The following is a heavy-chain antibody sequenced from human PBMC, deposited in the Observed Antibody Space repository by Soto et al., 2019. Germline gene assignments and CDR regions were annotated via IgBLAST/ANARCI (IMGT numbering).Heavy chain of an antibody. CDR1: GFTFSCYG. Sequence: GGSLRLSCAASGFTFSCYGMHWVRQAPGKGLEWVAVIWYDGSNKYYADSVKGRFTISRDNSQNTLYLQMNSLRAEDTAVYYCERGGQQLVKTYAFDIWGQGTMVTGSS. D-gene: IGHD6-13*01. V-gene: IGHV3-33*01. CDR2: IWYDGSNK. J-gene: IGHJ3*02. CDR3: ERGGQQLVKTYAFDI.